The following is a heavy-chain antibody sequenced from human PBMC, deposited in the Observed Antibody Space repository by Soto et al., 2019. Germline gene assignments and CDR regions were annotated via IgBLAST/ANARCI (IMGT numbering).Heavy chain of an antibody. CDR1: GGSIRFGGYY. J-gene: IGHJ4*02. CDR3: ARVSTGATYYFDS. CDR2: LYHSGTT. V-gene: IGHV4-31*03. Sequence: QVQLQESGPRLVEPSQTLSLTCTVSGGSIRFGGYYWGWIRQHPVKGLEWLGYLYHSGTTYYNPSLKSRTFISVDTSKNQFPVELSSVTAADTAVYYCARVSTGATYYFDSWGQGALVTVSS. D-gene: IGHD7-27*01.